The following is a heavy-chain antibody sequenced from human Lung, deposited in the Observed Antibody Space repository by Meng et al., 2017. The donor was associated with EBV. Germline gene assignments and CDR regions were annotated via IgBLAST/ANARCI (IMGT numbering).Heavy chain of an antibody. CDR3: ASESGRGFTPDY. V-gene: IGHV1-69*01. CDR2: LIPMSDAP. CDR1: GGTFRSDA. J-gene: IGHJ4*02. D-gene: IGHD3-10*01. Sequence: QVQLVQSGAGGKKPGSSVKVSRKTSGGTFRSDAISWVRQAPGQGLEWMGGLIPMSDAPHYAQKFQGRVTITADESTSTHYMDLSGLRSEDTAVYYCASESGRGFTPDYWGQGTLVTVAS.